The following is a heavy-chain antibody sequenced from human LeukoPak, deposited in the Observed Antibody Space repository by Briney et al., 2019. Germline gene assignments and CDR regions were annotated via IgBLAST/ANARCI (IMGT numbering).Heavy chain of an antibody. CDR3: ARVDDLDAFDM. CDR1: GFTFSSYA. V-gene: IGHV3-30*04. Sequence: QAGGSLRLSCAASGFTFSSYAMHWVRQAPGKGLEWVAVISDDGSNKYYADCVKGRFTISRDNSRNTLYLQMNSLRAEDTAVYYCARVDDLDAFDMWGQGTMVTVSS. CDR2: ISDDGSNK. J-gene: IGHJ3*02. D-gene: IGHD2-2*03.